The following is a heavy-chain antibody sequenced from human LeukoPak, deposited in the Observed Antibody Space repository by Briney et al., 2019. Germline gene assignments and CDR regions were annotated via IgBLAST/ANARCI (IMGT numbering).Heavy chain of an antibody. CDR3: AKDKVRYSYGPYYFDY. CDR2: ITWNSGST. Sequence: GGSLRLSCAASGFTFHDYALHWVRQAPGKGLEWISLITWNSGSTYYADSVKGRFTISRDNSKNSLYLQMNSLTTEDTALYYCAKDKVRYSYGPYYFDYWGQGTLVTVSS. D-gene: IGHD5-18*01. V-gene: IGHV3-43*01. CDR1: GFTFHDYA. J-gene: IGHJ4*02.